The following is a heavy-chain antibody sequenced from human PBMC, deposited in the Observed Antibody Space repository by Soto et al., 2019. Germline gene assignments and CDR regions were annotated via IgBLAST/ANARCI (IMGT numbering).Heavy chain of an antibody. D-gene: IGHD3-22*01. V-gene: IGHV4-31*03. CDR2: IYYSGST. Sequence: SETLSLTCTVSGGSISSGGYYWSWIRQHPGNGLEWIGYIYYSGSTYYNPSLKSRVTISVDTSKNQFSLKLSSVTAADTAVYYCARIYDSSGYYFDYWGQGTLVTVSS. CDR1: GGSISSGGYY. J-gene: IGHJ4*02. CDR3: ARIYDSSGYYFDY.